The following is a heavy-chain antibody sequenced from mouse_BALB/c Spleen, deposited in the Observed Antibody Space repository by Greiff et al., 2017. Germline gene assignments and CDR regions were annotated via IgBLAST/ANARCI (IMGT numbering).Heavy chain of an antibody. CDR1: EYEFPSHD. V-gene: IGHV5-2*01. CDR3: ASQYGNTGAMDY. D-gene: IGHD2-1*01. CDR2: INSDGGST. Sequence: EVMLVGSGGGLVQPGESLKLSCESNEYEFPSHDMSWVRKTPEKRLELVAAINSDGGSTYYPDTMERRFIISRDNTKKTLYLQMSSLRSEDTALYYCASQYGNTGAMDYWGQGTSVTVSS. J-gene: IGHJ4*01.